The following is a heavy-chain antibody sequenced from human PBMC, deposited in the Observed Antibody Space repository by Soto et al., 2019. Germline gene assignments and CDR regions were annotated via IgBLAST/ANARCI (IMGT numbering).Heavy chain of an antibody. Sequence: GGSLRLSCAASGFTFSSYAMSWVRQAPGKGLEWVSAISGSGGSTYYADSVKGRFTISRDNSKNTLYLQMNSLRAEDTAVYYCAKSAAWGVAIFGGAGKFDYWGQGTLVTVSS. CDR3: AKSAAWGVAIFGGAGKFDY. V-gene: IGHV3-23*01. J-gene: IGHJ4*02. CDR1: GFTFSSYA. D-gene: IGHD3-3*01. CDR2: ISGSGGST.